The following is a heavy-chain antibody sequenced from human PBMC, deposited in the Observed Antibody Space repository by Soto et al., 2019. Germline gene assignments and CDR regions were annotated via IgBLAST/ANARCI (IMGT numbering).Heavy chain of an antibody. CDR1: GFTVSSKY. V-gene: IGHV3-66*01. CDR3: ARDFVVGGPTINYYYGMDV. Sequence: HPGGSLRLSCAASGFTVSSKYMSWVRQAPGKGLEWISIIYSAGNTYYADSVKGRFTISRDNSKNTLYLQMNSLGAEDTAVYYCARDFVVGGPTINYYYGMDVWGQGTTVTVSS. D-gene: IGHD1-26*01. J-gene: IGHJ6*02. CDR2: IYSAGNT.